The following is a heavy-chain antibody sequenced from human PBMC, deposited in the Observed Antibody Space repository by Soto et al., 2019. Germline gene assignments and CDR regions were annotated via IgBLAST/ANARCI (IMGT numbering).Heavy chain of an antibody. CDR3: ANGEGSSRRGPSDFDY. Sequence: QVQLVESGGGVVQPGRSLRLSCAASGFTFSSYGMHWVRQAPGKGLEWVAVISYDGSNKYYADSVKGRFTISRDNSKNTLYLQMNSLRAEDTAVYYCANGEGSSRRGPSDFDYWGQGTLVTVSS. CDR1: GFTFSSYG. CDR2: ISYDGSNK. J-gene: IGHJ4*02. V-gene: IGHV3-30*18. D-gene: IGHD6-6*01.